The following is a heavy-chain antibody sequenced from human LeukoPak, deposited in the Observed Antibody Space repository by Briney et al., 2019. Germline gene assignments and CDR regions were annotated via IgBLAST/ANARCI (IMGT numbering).Heavy chain of an antibody. D-gene: IGHD3-10*01. CDR2: IDPSDSYT. V-gene: IGHV5-10-1*01. Sequence: GESLRISCKGSGYSFTSYWISWVRQMPGKGLEWMGRIDPSDSYTNYSPSFQGHVTISADKSIRTAYRQCRSLKASDTAMYYCARQSVRGVFAFDIWGEGTMVTVYS. CDR1: GYSFTSYW. J-gene: IGHJ3*02. CDR3: ARQSVRGVFAFDI.